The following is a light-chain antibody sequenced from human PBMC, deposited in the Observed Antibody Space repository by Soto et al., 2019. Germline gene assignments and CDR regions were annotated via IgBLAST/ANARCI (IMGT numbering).Light chain of an antibody. CDR3: SSPSGSNDVL. V-gene: IGLV2-8*01. CDR1: SSDVGNYNY. J-gene: IGLJ3*02. CDR2: EVS. Sequence: QSVLTQPPSASGSPGQSVTISCTGTSSDVGNYNYVSWYQQHPGKAPKLMIFEVSQRPSGVPHRFSGSKSGNTASLTVSGLQPEDEADYYCSSPSGSNDVLFGGGTKLTVL.